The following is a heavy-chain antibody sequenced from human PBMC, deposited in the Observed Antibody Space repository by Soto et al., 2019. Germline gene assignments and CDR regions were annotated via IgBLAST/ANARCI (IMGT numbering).Heavy chain of an antibody. V-gene: IGHV3-23*01. CDR1: GFTFSSYA. J-gene: IGHJ4*02. CDR3: AKGTYGARGSYYIN. CDR2: ISGSGGST. D-gene: IGHD3-10*01. Sequence: PGGSLRLSCAASGFTFSSYAMSWVRQAPGKGLEWVSAISGSGGSTYYADSVKGRFTISRDNSKNTLYLQMNSLRAEDTAVYYCAKGTYGARGSYYINWGQGTLVTVSS.